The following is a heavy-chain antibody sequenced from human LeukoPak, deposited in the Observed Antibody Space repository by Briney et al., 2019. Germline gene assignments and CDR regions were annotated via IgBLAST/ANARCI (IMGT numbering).Heavy chain of an antibody. V-gene: IGHV4-4*07. D-gene: IGHD3-9*01. CDR3: ARDRGYDILTGYGAFDI. Sequence: SETLSLTCTVSGGSISSYYWSWIRQPAGKGLEWIGRIYTSGSTNYNPSLKSRVTMSVDTSKNQFSLKLRSVTAADTAVYYCARDRGYDILTGYGAFDIWGQGTMVTVSS. J-gene: IGHJ3*02. CDR1: GGSISSYY. CDR2: IYTSGST.